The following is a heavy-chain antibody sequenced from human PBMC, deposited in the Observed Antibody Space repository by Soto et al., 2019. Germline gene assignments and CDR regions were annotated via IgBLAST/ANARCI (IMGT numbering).Heavy chain of an antibody. Sequence: SGGSLRLSCAASGFTFNLYWMHWIRQAPGKGLVWVSRLNMDGSTTNYADSVKGRFIISRDSSKNTVYLQMYDLRAEDTAMYYCARGVRNYYGMDVWGQGTTVTVSS. CDR3: ARGVRNYYGMDV. V-gene: IGHV3-74*01. CDR1: GFTFNLYW. J-gene: IGHJ6*02. CDR2: LNMDGSTT.